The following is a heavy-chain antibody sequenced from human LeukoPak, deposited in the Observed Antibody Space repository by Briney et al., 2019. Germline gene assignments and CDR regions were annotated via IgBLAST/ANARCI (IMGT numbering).Heavy chain of an antibody. CDR1: GFRFSDFT. CDR3: GKEGGA. V-gene: IGHV3-23*01. Sequence: GGSLRFSCAASGFRFSDFTMTRVRQAPGKGPEWVSAIGGRGGSTYYADSVGGRFTTSRDNSKDMLYLQMNSLKVEDTATYYCGKEGGAWGQGTKVTVSS. CDR2: IGGRGGST. J-gene: IGHJ5*02. D-gene: IGHD3-16*01.